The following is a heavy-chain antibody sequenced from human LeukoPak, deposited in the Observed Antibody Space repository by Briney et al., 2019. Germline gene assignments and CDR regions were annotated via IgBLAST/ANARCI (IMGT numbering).Heavy chain of an antibody. V-gene: IGHV4-34*01. CDR2: INHGGST. Sequence: SETLSLTCAVYGGSLSAYYWTWIRQPPGKGLEWIGEINHGGSTNYNPSLKSRVTISVDTSKNQFSLKLSSVTAADTAVYYCARQNSDWLRHLYYFDYWGQGTLVTVSS. D-gene: IGHD3-9*01. J-gene: IGHJ4*02. CDR3: ARQNSDWLRHLYYFDY. CDR1: GGSLSAYY.